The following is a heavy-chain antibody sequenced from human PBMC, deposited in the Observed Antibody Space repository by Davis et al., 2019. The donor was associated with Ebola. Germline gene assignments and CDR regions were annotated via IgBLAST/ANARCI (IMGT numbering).Heavy chain of an antibody. J-gene: IGHJ6*02. CDR3: ARDHLAAAGTAYFGLDV. Sequence: AASVKVSCKASGYTFTNYGISWVRQAPGQGLEWMGWISRCSNNTKYAQNLQGRVTVTTDTSTITAYMELRSLRSDDTAIYYCARDHLAAAGTAYFGLDVWGQGTTVTVSS. CDR2: ISRCSNNT. V-gene: IGHV1-18*04. D-gene: IGHD6-13*01. CDR1: GYTFTNYG.